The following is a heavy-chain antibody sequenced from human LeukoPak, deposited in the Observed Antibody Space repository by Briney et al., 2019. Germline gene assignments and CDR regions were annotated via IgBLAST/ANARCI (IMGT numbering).Heavy chain of an antibody. CDR1: GFTFTSSA. D-gene: IGHD6-13*01. V-gene: IGHV1-58*01. J-gene: IGHJ6*02. CDR3: ALAAGRYYYYCGMDV. Sequence: SVKVSCKASGFTFTSSAVQWVRQARGQRLEWIGWIVVGSGNTNYAQKFQERVTITRDMSTSTAYMELSSLRSEDTAVYYCALAAGRYYYYCGMDVWGQGTTVTVSS. CDR2: IVVGSGNT.